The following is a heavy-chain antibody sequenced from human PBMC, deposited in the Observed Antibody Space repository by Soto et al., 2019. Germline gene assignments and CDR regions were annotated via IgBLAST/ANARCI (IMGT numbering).Heavy chain of an antibody. J-gene: IGHJ6*02. Sequence: ASVKVSCKASGYSFPSYYMHWVRQAPGQGLEWMGIINPSGGSTSYAQKFQGRVTMTRDTSTSTVYMELSSLRSEGTAVYYCARDIRYSSSWEYYGMDVWGQGTTVTVSS. CDR2: INPSGGST. D-gene: IGHD6-13*01. CDR1: GYSFPSYY. CDR3: ARDIRYSSSWEYYGMDV. V-gene: IGHV1-46*01.